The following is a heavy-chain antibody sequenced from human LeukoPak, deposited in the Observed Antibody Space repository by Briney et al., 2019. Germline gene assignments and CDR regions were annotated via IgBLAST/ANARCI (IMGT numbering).Heavy chain of an antibody. Sequence: SETLSLTCAVSGYSISSGCYWGWIRQPPGKGLEWIGSIYQSGSTYYNPSLKSRVTISVDTSKNQFSLKLSSVTAADTAVYYCARHIQLWHGAFDIWGQGTMVTVSS. CDR2: IYQSGST. J-gene: IGHJ3*02. D-gene: IGHD5-18*01. V-gene: IGHV4-38-2*01. CDR1: GYSISSGCY. CDR3: ARHIQLWHGAFDI.